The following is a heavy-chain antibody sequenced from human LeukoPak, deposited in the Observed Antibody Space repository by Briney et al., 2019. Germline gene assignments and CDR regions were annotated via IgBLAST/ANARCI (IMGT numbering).Heavy chain of an antibody. CDR1: GDSISSSTYY. D-gene: IGHD1-26*01. CDR3: ARGSYISDTWYYFDY. Sequence: PSETLSLTCNVSGDSISSSTYYWGWIRQPPGKGLEWIANIYRSGTTYYHPSLKSRVTISIGTSKNQFSLKLISVTAADTAVYYCARGSYISDTWYYFDYWGQGTLVTVSS. V-gene: IGHV4-39*01. CDR2: IYRSGTT. J-gene: IGHJ4*02.